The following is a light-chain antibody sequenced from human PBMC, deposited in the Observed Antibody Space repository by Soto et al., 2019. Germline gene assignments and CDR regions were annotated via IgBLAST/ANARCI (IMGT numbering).Light chain of an antibody. CDR1: SGSIASSS. CDR3: QSYDTTNPHVI. V-gene: IGLV6-57*04. Sequence: NFMLTQPHSVSESPGKTVTISCTRSSGSIASSSVQWYQQRPGSAPTTVLYEDNQRPSGVPDRFSGSIDSSSNSASLTISGLKTEDEADYYCQSYDTTNPHVIFGGGTQLTVL. J-gene: IGLJ2*01. CDR2: EDN.